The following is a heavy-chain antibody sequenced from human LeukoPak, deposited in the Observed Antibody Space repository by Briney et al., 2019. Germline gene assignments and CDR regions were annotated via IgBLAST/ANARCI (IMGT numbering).Heavy chain of an antibody. Sequence: GGSLRLSCAASGFTFTDYYMSWVRQAPGKGLEWISYISNSGDIKYYADSVKGRFTSSRDNAKNSLYLQMNSLRAEDTAVYYCAKGRIAAAGLFDYWGQGTLVTVSS. J-gene: IGHJ4*02. CDR2: ISNSGDIK. V-gene: IGHV3-11*04. CDR3: AKGRIAAAGLFDY. D-gene: IGHD6-13*01. CDR1: GFTFTDYY.